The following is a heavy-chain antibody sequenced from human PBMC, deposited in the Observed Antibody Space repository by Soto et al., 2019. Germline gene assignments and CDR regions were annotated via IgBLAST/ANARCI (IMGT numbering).Heavy chain of an antibody. CDR3: ARHYGSGTHYPPGY. CDR1: GFTFSDYY. J-gene: IGHJ4*02. Sequence: GGSLRLSCAASGFTFSDYYMSWIRQAPGKGLEWVSYIGNSNSYIKYADSVKGRFTISRDNAKNSLYLQMNSLRAEDTAIYYCARHYGSGTHYPPGYWGQGILVTVS. V-gene: IGHV3-11*03. D-gene: IGHD3-10*01. CDR2: IGNSNSYI.